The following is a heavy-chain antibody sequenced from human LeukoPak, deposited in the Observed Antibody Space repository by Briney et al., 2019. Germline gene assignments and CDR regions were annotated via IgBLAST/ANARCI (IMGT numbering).Heavy chain of an antibody. CDR3: ARGTMVRGALFDY. CDR1: GGSLSSSSYY. V-gene: IGHV4-39*07. Sequence: SETLSLTCTVSGGSLSSSSYYWGWIRQPPGKGLEWIGSIYYSGSTYYNPSLKSRVTISVDTSKNQFSLKLSSVTAADTAVYYCARGTMVRGALFDYWGQGTLVTVSS. D-gene: IGHD3-10*01. CDR2: IYYSGST. J-gene: IGHJ4*02.